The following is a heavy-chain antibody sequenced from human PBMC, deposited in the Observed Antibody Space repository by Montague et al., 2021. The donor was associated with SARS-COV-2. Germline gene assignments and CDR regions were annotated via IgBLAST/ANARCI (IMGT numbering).Heavy chain of an antibody. CDR1: GFNFGEFG. V-gene: IGHV3-49*04. J-gene: IGHJ5*01. CDR3: TRSLVGIISTISGYFDF. CDR2: IRRKTYGGTA. Sequence: SLRLSCAASGFNFGEFGISWVRQAPGQGPEWIGFIRRKTYGGTAEYAASVKGRFTISRDDSKNIAYLQMDSLKIDDTAMYYCTRSLVGIISTISGYFDFWGQGVLVTVSS. D-gene: IGHD5/OR15-5a*01.